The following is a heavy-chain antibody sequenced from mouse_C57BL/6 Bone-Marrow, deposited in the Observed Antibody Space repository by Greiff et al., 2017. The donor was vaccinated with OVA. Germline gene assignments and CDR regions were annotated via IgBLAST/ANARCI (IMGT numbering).Heavy chain of an antibody. Sequence: VQLQQPGAELVKPGASVKMSCKASGYTFTSYWITWVKQRPGQGLEWIGDIYPGSGSTNYNEKFKSKATLTVDTSSSTAYMQLSSLTSEDSAVYYCARVAHYYGPYYYAMDYWGQGTSVTVSA. D-gene: IGHD1-1*01. J-gene: IGHJ4*01. CDR2: IYPGSGST. V-gene: IGHV1-55*01. CDR1: GYTFTSYW. CDR3: ARVAHYYGPYYYAMDY.